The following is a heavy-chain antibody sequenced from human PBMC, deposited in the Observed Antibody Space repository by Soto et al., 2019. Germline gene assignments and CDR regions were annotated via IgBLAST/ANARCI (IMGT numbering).Heavy chain of an antibody. Sequence: EVKLVESGGGLVQPGESLRLSCAASGFTFSSYWMHWVRQAPGKGLVWVSFVNYDGSDTSHADSVKGRFTISRDNAKNTLYLQMNSLRGEDTAVYYCVRGVGGLDHWGQGTLVTVSS. CDR3: VRGVGGLDH. CDR1: GFTFSSYW. J-gene: IGHJ4*02. CDR2: VNYDGSDT. D-gene: IGHD2-15*01. V-gene: IGHV3-74*01.